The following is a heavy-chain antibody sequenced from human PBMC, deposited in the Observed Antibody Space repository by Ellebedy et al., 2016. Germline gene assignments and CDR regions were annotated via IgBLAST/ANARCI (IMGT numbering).Heavy chain of an antibody. J-gene: IGHJ6*02. D-gene: IGHD3-22*01. V-gene: IGHV3-30*03. CDR3: ARDWGYDSSGFLPYYYGMDV. CDR1: GFTFSSYG. Sequence: GESLKISCAASGFTFSSYGMHWVRQAPGKGLEWVAVISYDGSNKYYADSVKGRFTISRDNSKNTLYLQMNSLRAEDTAVYYCARDWGYDSSGFLPYYYGMDVWGQGTTVTVSS. CDR2: ISYDGSNK.